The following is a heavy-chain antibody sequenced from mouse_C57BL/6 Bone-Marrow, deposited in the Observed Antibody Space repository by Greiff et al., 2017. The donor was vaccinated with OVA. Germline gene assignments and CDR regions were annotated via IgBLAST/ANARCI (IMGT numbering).Heavy chain of an antibody. V-gene: IGHV10-1*01. CDR1: GFSFNTYA. J-gene: IGHJ3*01. CDR3: VRANYYGSSYGGFAY. CDR2: ISSKSNNYAT. Sequence: EVQVVESGGGLVQPKGSLKLSCAASGFSFNTYAMNWVRQAPGKGLEWVARISSKSNNYATYYADSVKDRFTISRDDSESMLYLQMNNLKTDDTAMYYCVRANYYGSSYGGFAYWGQGTLVTVSA. D-gene: IGHD1-1*01.